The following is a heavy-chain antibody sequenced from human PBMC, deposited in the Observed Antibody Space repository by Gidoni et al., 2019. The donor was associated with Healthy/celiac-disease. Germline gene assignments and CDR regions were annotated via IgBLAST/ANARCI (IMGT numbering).Heavy chain of an antibody. J-gene: IGHJ4*02. Sequence: QLQLQESGPGLVKPSETLSLTCTVSGGSISSSSYYWGWIRQHPGKGLEWIGRIYYSGSTYYNPSLKSRVTISVDTSKNQFSLKLSSVTAADTAVYYCARGLGYCSGGSCHRYFDYWGQGTLVTVSS. CDR3: ARGLGYCSGGSCHRYFDY. CDR2: IYYSGST. D-gene: IGHD2-15*01. CDR1: GGSISSSSYY. V-gene: IGHV4-39*01.